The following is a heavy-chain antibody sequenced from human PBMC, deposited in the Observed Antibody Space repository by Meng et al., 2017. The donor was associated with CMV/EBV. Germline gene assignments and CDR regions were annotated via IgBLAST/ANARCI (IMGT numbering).Heavy chain of an antibody. CDR2: TRNKANSYTT. Sequence: GGSLRLSCAASGFTFSSYAMHWVRQAPGKGLEWVGRTRNKANSYTTEYAASVKGRFTISRDDSKNSLYLQMNSLKTEDTAVYYCARVRMWRDRGKAFDIWGQGTMVTVSS. CDR3: ARVRMWRDRGKAFDI. CDR1: GFTFSSYA. V-gene: IGHV3-72*01. J-gene: IGHJ3*02. D-gene: IGHD5-24*01.